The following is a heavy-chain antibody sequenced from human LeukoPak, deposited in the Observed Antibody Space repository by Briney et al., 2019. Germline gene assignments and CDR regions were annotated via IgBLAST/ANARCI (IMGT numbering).Heavy chain of an antibody. CDR3: AKGKFYYDSSGYPNDAFDI. D-gene: IGHD3-22*01. V-gene: IGHV3-9*03. J-gene: IGHJ3*02. Sequence: GRSLRLSCAASGFTFDDYAMHWVRQAPGKGLEWVSGISWNSGRIGYAGSVKGRFTISRDNAKNSLYLQMNSLRAEDMALYYCAKGKFYYDSSGYPNDAFDIWGQGTMVTVSS. CDR2: ISWNSGRI. CDR1: GFTFDDYA.